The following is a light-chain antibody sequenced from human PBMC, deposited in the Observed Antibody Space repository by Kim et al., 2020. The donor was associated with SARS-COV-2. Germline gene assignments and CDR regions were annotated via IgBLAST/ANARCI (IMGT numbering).Light chain of an antibody. CDR1: QGISSY. J-gene: IGKJ3*01. CDR3: QQLNSYPPFT. CDR2: AAS. V-gene: IGKV1-9*01. Sequence: SVGDRVTITCRASQGISSYLAWYQQKPGKAPKLLIYAASTLQSGVPSRFSGSGSGTEFTLTISSLQPGDFATYYCQQLNSYPPFTFGPGTKVDIK.